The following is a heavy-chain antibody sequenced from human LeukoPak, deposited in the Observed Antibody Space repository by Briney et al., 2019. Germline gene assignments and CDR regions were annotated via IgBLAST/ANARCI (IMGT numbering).Heavy chain of an antibody. CDR3: AKDPYGGTYPSYFDY. V-gene: IGHV3-30*02. CDR1: GFTLSSYG. CDR2: LRYDGSTA. Sequence: GWSLRLSCAASGFTLSSYGMNWVRQAPGKGLDWVAFLRYDGSTAFYEDSVKGRFTISRDSSKNTLYLQMNSLTPADTAIYYCAKDPYGGTYPSYFDYWGQGTLVTVSS. J-gene: IGHJ4*02. D-gene: IGHD1-26*01.